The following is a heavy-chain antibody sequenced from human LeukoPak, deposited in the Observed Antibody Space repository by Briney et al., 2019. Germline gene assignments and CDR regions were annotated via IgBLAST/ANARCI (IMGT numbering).Heavy chain of an antibody. CDR3: ARAPTSVSNPYYFDY. Sequence: GESLKISCKASGYSSTNYWIGWVRQMPGKGLEWMGIIYPGDSDTRYSPSFQGQVTISADKSITTGYLQRSSLKASDTAMYYCARAPTSVSNPYYFDYWGQGALVTVSS. CDR1: GYSSTNYW. J-gene: IGHJ4*02. V-gene: IGHV5-51*01. CDR2: IYPGDSDT. D-gene: IGHD4-11*01.